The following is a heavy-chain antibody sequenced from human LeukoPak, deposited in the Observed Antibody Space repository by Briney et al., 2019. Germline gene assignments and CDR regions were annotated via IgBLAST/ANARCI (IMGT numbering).Heavy chain of an antibody. V-gene: IGHV4-34*01. Sequence: SETLSLTCAVYGGSFSGYYWSWIRQPPGKGLEWIGEINHSGSTNYNPSLKSRVTISVDTSMNQFSLKLSSVTAADTALYYCARMAYYYDSSGYYVDYWGQGTLVTVSS. CDR3: ARMAYYYDSSGYYVDY. D-gene: IGHD3-22*01. CDR1: GGSFSGYY. J-gene: IGHJ4*02. CDR2: INHSGST.